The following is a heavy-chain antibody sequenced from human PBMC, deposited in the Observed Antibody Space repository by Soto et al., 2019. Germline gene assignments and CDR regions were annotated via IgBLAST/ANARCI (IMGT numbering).Heavy chain of an antibody. CDR2: MYYSAIT. CDR1: GGSIRSHN. J-gene: IGHJ6*03. V-gene: IGHV4-59*08. Sequence: SETLSLTCSVPGGSIRSHNWSWIRQPPGKGLEWIGCMYYSAITEYNPSLKSRVTISADTSNNHLSLKLSSVTAADTAVYYCARHLFDSWKGYPSHNYMDVWGKATSVTVSS. CDR3: ARHLFDSWKGYPSHNYMDV. D-gene: IGHD3-3*01.